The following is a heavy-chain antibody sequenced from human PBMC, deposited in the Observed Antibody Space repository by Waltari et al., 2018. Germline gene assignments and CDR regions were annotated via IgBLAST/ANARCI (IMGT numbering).Heavy chain of an antibody. Sequence: EVQLVESGGGLVQTGGSLRLSCIDSSFTFIDSWMDWVRQVPGKGLMWVSRVKGDGTSPSYADSVKGRFTVSRDSANNILYLHMNSLRVEDTAVYYCTSNPPGYWGQGTLVTVSS. CDR1: SFTFIDSW. CDR2: VKGDGTSP. CDR3: TSNPPGY. J-gene: IGHJ4*02. V-gene: IGHV3-74*01.